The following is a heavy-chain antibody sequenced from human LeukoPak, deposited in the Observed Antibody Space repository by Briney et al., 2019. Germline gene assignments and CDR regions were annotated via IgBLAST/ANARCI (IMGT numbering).Heavy chain of an antibody. CDR2: IYTSGST. CDR1: GVSISSYY. J-gene: IGHJ4*02. CDR3: ASAGRKAVAGTFDY. V-gene: IGHV4-4*07. D-gene: IGHD6-19*01. Sequence: SETLSLTCTVSGVSISSYYWSWIRQLAGKGLEWIGRIYTSGSTNYNPSLKSRVTMSVDTSKNQFSLKLSSVTAADTAVYYCASAGRKAVAGTFDYWGQGTLVTVSS.